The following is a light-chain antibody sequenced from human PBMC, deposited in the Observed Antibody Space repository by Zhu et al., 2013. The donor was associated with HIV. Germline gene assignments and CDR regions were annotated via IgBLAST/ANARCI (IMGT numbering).Light chain of an antibody. V-gene: IGLV1-51*01. CDR2: DND. CDR3: GTWDSSLSAWV. J-gene: IGLJ3*02. CDR1: SSNIGNNY. Sequence: QSVLTQPPSVSAAPGQKVTISCSGSSSNIGNNYVSWFQQLPATAPKLLIYDNDKRPSGIPDRFSGSNSGTSATLGITGLQTGDEADYYCGTWDSSLSAWVFGGGTKVTVI.